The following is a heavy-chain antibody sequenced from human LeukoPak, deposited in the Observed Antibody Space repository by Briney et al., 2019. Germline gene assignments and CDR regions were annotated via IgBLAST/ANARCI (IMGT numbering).Heavy chain of an antibody. CDR1: GYSFASYW. J-gene: IGHJ4*02. V-gene: IGHV5-51*01. Sequence: GESLKISCQGSGYSFASYWIAWVRQMPGKGLEWMGIIYPGDSDTRYSPSFQGQVTISADKSISTAYLQWSGLKASDTAIYYCARRDGFNQKSFDYWGQGTLVTVSS. CDR2: IYPGDSDT. D-gene: IGHD5-24*01. CDR3: ARRDGFNQKSFDY.